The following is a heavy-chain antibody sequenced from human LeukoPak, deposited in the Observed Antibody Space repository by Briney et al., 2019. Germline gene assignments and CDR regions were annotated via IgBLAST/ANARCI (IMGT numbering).Heavy chain of an antibody. CDR1: GGTFSSYA. CDR2: IIPIFGTA. D-gene: IGHD2-2*01. J-gene: IGHJ4*02. V-gene: IGHV1-69*05. Sequence: SVKVSCKASGGTFSSYAISWVRQAPGQGLEWMGGIIPIFGTANYAQKFQGRVTITTDESTSTAYMELSSLRSEDTAVYYCAKAGDIVVVPAAIPLYYFDYWGQGTLVTVSS. CDR3: AKAGDIVVVPAAIPLYYFDY.